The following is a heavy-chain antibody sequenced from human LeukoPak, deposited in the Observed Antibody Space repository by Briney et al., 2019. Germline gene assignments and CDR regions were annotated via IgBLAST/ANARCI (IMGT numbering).Heavy chain of an antibody. CDR3: ARVRVGWELLDY. V-gene: IGHV4-38-2*02. Sequence: SETLSLTCTVSGYSISSGYYWGWIRQPPGKGLEWIGSIYHSGSTYYNPSLKSRVTISVDTSKNQFSLKLSSVTVADMAVYYCARVRVGWELLDYWGQGTLVTVSS. J-gene: IGHJ4*02. CDR2: IYHSGST. CDR1: GYSISSGYY. D-gene: IGHD1-26*01.